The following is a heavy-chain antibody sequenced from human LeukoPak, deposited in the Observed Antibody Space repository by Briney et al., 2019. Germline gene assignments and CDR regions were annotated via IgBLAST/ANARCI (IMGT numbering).Heavy chain of an antibody. V-gene: IGHV3-7*03. D-gene: IGHD5-24*01. J-gene: IGHJ6*04. CDR3: ARDRDYYGMDV. Sequence: GGSLRLSCAASGFTFSSHWMTWVRQAPGKGLEWVANIKQEGSEKYYVDSVKGRFTISRDNAKNSLFLQMNSLRAEDTAVYYCARDRDYYGMDVWGKGTTVTVSS. CDR2: IKQEGSEK. CDR1: GFTFSSHW.